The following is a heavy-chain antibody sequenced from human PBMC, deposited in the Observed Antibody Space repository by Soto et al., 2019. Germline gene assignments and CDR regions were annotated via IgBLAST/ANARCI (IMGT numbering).Heavy chain of an antibody. CDR1: GYTFSNYG. Sequence: GASVKVSCKASGYTFSNYGIGWVRQAPGQGLEWMGWISAKNDNTNYAQNLQGRVTLTTDTPTGTAYMELRSLRSDDTAVYYCARYIGYDLPFFYYGMDGWGQGTTVTVSS. V-gene: IGHV1-18*01. J-gene: IGHJ6*02. CDR3: ARYIGYDLPFFYYGMDG. CDR2: ISAKNDNT. D-gene: IGHD5-12*01.